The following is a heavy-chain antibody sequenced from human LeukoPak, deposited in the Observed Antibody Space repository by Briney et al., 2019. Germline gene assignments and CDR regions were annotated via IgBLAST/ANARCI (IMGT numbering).Heavy chain of an antibody. CDR1: GDTFTYSY. J-gene: IGHJ4*02. D-gene: IGHD4-17*01. V-gene: IGHV1-46*01. CDR3: AVATLGEFGGLDS. Sequence: GASVKVSCQVTGDTFTYSYVHWVRQASGQRLEWMAVVNVSTWKTNNPYHFDDRHPVATDTSTSRVSMELTGLKSDDTAVRLFAVATLGEFGGLDSWGQGTPVTVSS. CDR2: VNVSTWKT.